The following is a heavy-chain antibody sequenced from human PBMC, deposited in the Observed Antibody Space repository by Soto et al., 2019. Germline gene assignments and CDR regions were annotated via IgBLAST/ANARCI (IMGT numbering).Heavy chain of an antibody. J-gene: IGHJ5*02. Sequence: GGSLRLSCAASGFTFSTYAMSWVRQAPGKGLEWVSGISGSGGSTYYADSVKGRFTISRDNSKNTLYLQMNSLRAEDTAVYYCAKDPGRVAAATYNWFDPWGQGTLVTVSS. CDR3: AKDPGRVAAATYNWFDP. D-gene: IGHD2-2*01. CDR2: ISGSGGST. V-gene: IGHV3-23*01. CDR1: GFTFSTYA.